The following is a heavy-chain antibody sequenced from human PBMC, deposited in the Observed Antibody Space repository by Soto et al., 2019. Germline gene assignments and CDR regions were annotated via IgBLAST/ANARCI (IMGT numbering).Heavy chain of an antibody. CDR2: LNNYGYT. CDR3: GRESGETWDYEAS. D-gene: IGHD1-7*01. CDR1: GGSISSYR. Sequence: PSETLSLTCTVPGGSISSYRWSWIRQPAGKGLEWIGRLNNYGYTHYNPALKSRVTVSVDTSRNQFFLTLRSVTAADSAVYHCGRESGETWDYEASWGQGTPVTVSS. J-gene: IGHJ5*02. V-gene: IGHV4-4*07.